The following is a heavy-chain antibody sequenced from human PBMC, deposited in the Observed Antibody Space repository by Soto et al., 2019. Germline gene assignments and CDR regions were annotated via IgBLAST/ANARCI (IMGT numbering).Heavy chain of an antibody. J-gene: IGHJ6*02. V-gene: IGHV1-18*04. CDR2: ISAYNGNT. Sequence: QVQLVQSGAEVKKPGASVKVSCKASGYTFTSYGVSWVRQAPGQGLEWMGWISAYNGNTNYAQKLQGRVTITTDTPTSTAYMELRSLRSDDTAVYCCARDRGGYDRYYYYGMDVWGQGTTVTVSS. CDR1: GYTFTSYG. CDR3: ARDRGGYDRYYYYGMDV. D-gene: IGHD5-12*01.